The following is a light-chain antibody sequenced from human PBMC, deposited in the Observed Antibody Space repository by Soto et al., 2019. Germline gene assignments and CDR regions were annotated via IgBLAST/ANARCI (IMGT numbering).Light chain of an antibody. V-gene: IGKV1-5*01. CDR2: DAS. CDR3: KRYNTYSPEGLT. CDR1: QTVNTW. J-gene: IGKJ4*01. Sequence: DIQLTQSPSTLSASVGERVTITCRASQTVNTWLAWYQHKPGKAPKLLIYDASVLETGVPSRFSGFSSGTEFTLTISSLQPDDFATYFCKRYNTYSPEGLTFGGGTKVEI.